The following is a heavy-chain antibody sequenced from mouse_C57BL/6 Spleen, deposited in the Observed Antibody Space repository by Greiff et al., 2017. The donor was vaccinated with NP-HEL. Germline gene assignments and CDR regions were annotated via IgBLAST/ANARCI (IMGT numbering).Heavy chain of an antibody. CDR1: GFTFSSYG. CDR3: ARHDLLYYAMDY. D-gene: IGHD2-1*01. CDR2: ISSGGSYT. Sequence: EVQLVESGGDLVKPGGSLKLSCAASGFTFSSYGMSWVRQTPDKRLEWVATISSGGSYTYYPDRVKGRFTIFRDNAKNTLYLQMSSLKSEDTAMYYCARHDLLYYAMDYWGQGTSVTVSS. V-gene: IGHV5-6*01. J-gene: IGHJ4*01.